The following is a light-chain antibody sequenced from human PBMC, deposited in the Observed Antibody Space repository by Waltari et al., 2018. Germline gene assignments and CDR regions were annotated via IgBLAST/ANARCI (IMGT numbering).Light chain of an antibody. Sequence: DIVMTQSPASLPVSLGERATITCKSSQSVLYSSNNKNYLAWYQQKPGQPPKLLIYWASTRESGVPDRFSGSGSGTDFTLTISSLQAEDVAVYYCQQYYTNSYTFGQGTKLEIK. J-gene: IGKJ2*01. CDR1: QSVLYSSNNKNY. V-gene: IGKV4-1*01. CDR2: WAS. CDR3: QQYYTNSYT.